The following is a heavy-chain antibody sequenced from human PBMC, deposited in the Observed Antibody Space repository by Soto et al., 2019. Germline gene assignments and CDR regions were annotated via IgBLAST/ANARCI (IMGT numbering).Heavy chain of an antibody. D-gene: IGHD1-1*01. CDR1: GYAFTTYG. CDR3: ARGRYGDY. J-gene: IGHJ4*02. Sequence: QVHLVQSGAEVKKPGASVKVSCKGSGYAFTTYGITWVRQAPGQGLEWMGWISAHSGNTNYAQKLQSRVTVTRDTSTSTAYMELRSLRSDDTAVYYCARGRYGDYWGQGALVTVSS. CDR2: ISAHSGNT. V-gene: IGHV1-18*01.